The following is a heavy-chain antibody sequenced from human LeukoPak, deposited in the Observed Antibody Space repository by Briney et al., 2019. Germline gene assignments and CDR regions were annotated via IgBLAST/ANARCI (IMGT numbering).Heavy chain of an antibody. J-gene: IGHJ6*03. Sequence: SETLSLTCTVSGGSISSSSYYWGWIRQPPGKGLEWIGSIYYSGSTYYNPSLKSRVTISVDTSKNQFSLKLSSVTAADTAVYYCARAARGGWADYYMAVWGKGTTVTVS. CDR2: IYYSGST. CDR3: ARAARGGWADYYMAV. V-gene: IGHV4-39*07. D-gene: IGHD6-19*01. CDR1: GGSISSSSYY.